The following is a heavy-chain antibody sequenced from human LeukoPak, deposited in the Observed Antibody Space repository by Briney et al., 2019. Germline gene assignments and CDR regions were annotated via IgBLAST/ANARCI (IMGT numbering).Heavy chain of an antibody. V-gene: IGHV4-4*02. CDR1: GASITSSHW. CDR3: ATYFYGDYATDYFDF. Sequence: SGTLSLTCAVSGASITSSHWWSWARQPPGKGLEWIGEIHDSGTTNYKPSLKSRVTMSLDKSNNQISLKLTSVTAADSAVYYCATYFYGDYATDYFDFWGQGTLVTVSS. CDR2: IHDSGTT. D-gene: IGHD4-17*01. J-gene: IGHJ4*02.